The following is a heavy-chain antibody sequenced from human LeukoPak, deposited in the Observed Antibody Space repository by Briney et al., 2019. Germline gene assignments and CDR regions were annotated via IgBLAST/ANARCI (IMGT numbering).Heavy chain of an antibody. J-gene: IGHJ6*03. CDR1: GGTFSSYA. CDR2: IIPIFGTA. CDR3: AGVVVPTAMRYYYYYMDV. V-gene: IGHV1-69*05. D-gene: IGHD2-2*01. Sequence: SVKVSCKASGGTFSSYAISWVRQAPGQGLEWMGGIIPIFGTANYAQKFQGRVTITTDESTSTAYMELSSLRSEDTAVYYCAGVVVPTAMRYYYYYMDVWGKGTTVTVSS.